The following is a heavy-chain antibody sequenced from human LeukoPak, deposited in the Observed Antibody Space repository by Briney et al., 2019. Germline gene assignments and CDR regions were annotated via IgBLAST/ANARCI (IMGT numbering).Heavy chain of an antibody. Sequence: PSETLSLTCTVSGGSISSYYWSWIRQPAGKGLEWIGRIYTSGSTNYNPSLKSRVTMSVDTSRNQFSLKLSSVTAADTAVYYCARDGAPYGSGSPWFDPWGQGTLVTVSS. CDR1: GGSISSYY. CDR3: ARDGAPYGSGSPWFDP. D-gene: IGHD3-10*01. J-gene: IGHJ5*02. CDR2: IYTSGST. V-gene: IGHV4-4*07.